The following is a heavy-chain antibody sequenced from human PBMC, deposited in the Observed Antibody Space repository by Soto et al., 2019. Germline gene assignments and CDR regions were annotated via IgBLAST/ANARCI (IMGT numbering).Heavy chain of an antibody. V-gene: IGHV1-69*13. CDR3: ARETTVTTNWFDP. CDR1: GGTFSSYA. CDR2: IIPIFGTA. Sequence: ASVKVSCKASGGTFSSYAISWVRQAPGQGLEWMGGIIPIFGTANYAQKFQGRVTITADESTSTAYMELSSLRSEDTAVYYCARETTVTTNWFDPWGQGTLVTVSS. D-gene: IGHD4-4*01. J-gene: IGHJ5*02.